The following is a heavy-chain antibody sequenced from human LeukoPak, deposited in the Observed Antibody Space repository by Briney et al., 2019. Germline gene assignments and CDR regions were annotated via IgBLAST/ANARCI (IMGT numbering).Heavy chain of an antibody. CDR1: GYTFTGYY. Sequence: ASVKVSCKASGYTFTGYYMHWVRQAPGQGLEWMGWINPNSGGTNYAQKFQGRVTMTRDTSISTAYMELSSLRSEDTAVYYCARDGPPINYDILTGYYHNPSRPVGYYYYMDVWGKGTTVTISS. J-gene: IGHJ6*03. D-gene: IGHD3-9*01. CDR2: INPNSGGT. V-gene: IGHV1-2*02. CDR3: ARDGPPINYDILTGYYHNPSRPVGYYYYMDV.